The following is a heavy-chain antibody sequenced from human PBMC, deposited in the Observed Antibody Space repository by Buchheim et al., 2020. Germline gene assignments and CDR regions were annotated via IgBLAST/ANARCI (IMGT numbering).Heavy chain of an antibody. Sequence: QVTLKESGPALVKPTQTLTLTCTFSGFSLSTSGMRVTWIRQPPGKALEWLARIDWDGDKFYNTSLKTRLAISKVTSKNQVALTMTNMDPVDTATYYCARSITECSGGTCYPYFDYWGQGTL. CDR3: ARSITECSGGTCYPYFDY. CDR1: GFSLSTSGMR. J-gene: IGHJ4*02. CDR2: IDWDGDK. V-gene: IGHV2-70*04. D-gene: IGHD2-15*01.